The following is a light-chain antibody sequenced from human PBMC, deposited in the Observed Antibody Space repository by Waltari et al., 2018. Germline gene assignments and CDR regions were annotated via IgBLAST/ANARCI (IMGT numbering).Light chain of an antibody. Sequence: QSVLTQPPSVSAAPGQKVTISCSGSSSNIGNNYVSWYQQLPGTAPKLLIYDKKTRPSGIPDRFSGSKSGTSATLGITGLQTGDEADYYCGTWDSSLSAVVFGGGTKLTVL. CDR1: SSNIGNNY. J-gene: IGLJ2*01. CDR3: GTWDSSLSAVV. CDR2: DKK. V-gene: IGLV1-51*01.